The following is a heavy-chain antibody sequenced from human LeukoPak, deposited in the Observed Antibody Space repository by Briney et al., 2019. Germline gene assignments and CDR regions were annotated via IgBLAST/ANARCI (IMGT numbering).Heavy chain of an antibody. D-gene: IGHD1-26*01. V-gene: IGHV3-21*01. CDR2: ISSSSSDI. J-gene: IGHJ4*02. Sequence: GGSLRLSCAASGFNFSSYSMNWVRQAPGKGLEWVSCISSSSSDIYYADSMKGRFTISRDNAKNSLYLQMNSLRAEDTAVYYCARDIRIVGATTLGSYWGQGTLVTVSS. CDR3: ARDIRIVGATTLGSY. CDR1: GFNFSSYS.